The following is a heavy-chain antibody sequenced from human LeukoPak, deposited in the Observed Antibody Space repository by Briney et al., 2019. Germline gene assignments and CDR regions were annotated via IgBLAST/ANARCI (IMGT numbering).Heavy chain of an antibody. CDR3: ARGGRTVLDY. V-gene: IGHV3-23*01. J-gene: IGHJ4*02. Sequence: GGSLRLSCAASGFTLSNYAMSWVRQAPGKGLEWVSAITGGGGSTYYADSVKGRFTISRDNSKNTLYLQMNSLRAEDTAVYYCARGGRTVLDYWGQGTLVTVSS. CDR1: GFTLSNYA. D-gene: IGHD3/OR15-3a*01. CDR2: ITGGGGST.